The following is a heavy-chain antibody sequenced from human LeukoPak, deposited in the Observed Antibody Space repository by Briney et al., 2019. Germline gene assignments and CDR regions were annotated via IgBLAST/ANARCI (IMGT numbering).Heavy chain of an antibody. CDR3: ARGYSSGFDFDY. CDR1: GGSISSFF. D-gene: IGHD6-19*01. J-gene: IGHJ4*02. V-gene: IGHV4-59*01. Sequence: SETLSLTCTVSGGSISSFFWSWIRQPPGKGLEWLGCIDYSGSTQYNPSLKSRVTISVDTSKQQFSLKLSSVTAADTAVYYCARGYSSGFDFDYWGQGTLVTVSS. CDR2: IDYSGST.